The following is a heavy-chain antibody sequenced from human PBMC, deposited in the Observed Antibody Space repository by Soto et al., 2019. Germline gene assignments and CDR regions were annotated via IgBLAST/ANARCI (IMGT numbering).Heavy chain of an antibody. V-gene: IGHV3-53*01. Sequence: LRLSCAASGFTVSSNYMSWVRQAPGKGLEWVSVIYSGGSTYYADSVKGRFTISRDNSKNTLYLQMNSLRAEDTAVYYCAREGVRYYYDSSGYRDYYYYGMDVWGQGTTVTVSS. CDR3: AREGVRYYYDSSGYRDYYYYGMDV. CDR2: IYSGGST. D-gene: IGHD3-22*01. CDR1: GFTVSSNY. J-gene: IGHJ6*02.